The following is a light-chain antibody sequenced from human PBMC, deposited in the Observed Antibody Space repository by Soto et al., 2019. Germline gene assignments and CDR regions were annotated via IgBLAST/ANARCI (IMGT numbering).Light chain of an antibody. CDR3: CSFTNSYTWV. CDR1: SSDVGGYNY. V-gene: IGLV2-14*01. CDR2: EVS. J-gene: IGLJ3*02. Sequence: QSALTQPASVSGSPGQSITISCTGTSSDVGGYNYVSWFQHHPGKVPKLMIYEVSHRPSGVSDRFSGSKSGTTASRTISGIQAEDEADYYCCSFTNSYTWVFGGGTKVTVL.